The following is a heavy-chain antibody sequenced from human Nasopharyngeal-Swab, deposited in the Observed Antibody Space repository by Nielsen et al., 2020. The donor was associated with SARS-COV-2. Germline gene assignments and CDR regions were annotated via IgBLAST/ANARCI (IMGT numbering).Heavy chain of an antibody. CDR2: INHNERT. D-gene: IGHD5-24*01. CDR3: ARAGRVGDAYTGLDV. Sequence: GSLRLSCAASGFTFSAHYMDWIRQAPGKGLEWIGEINHNERTNYNPSLKSRIAMLVDTSNNQVSLKVSSVSAGDTAVYYCARAGRVGDAYTGLDVWGQGTTVTVSS. V-gene: IGHV4-34*01. CDR1: GFTFSAHY. J-gene: IGHJ6*02.